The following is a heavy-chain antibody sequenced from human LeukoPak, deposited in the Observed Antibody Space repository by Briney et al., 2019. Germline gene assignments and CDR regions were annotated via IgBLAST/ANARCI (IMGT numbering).Heavy chain of an antibody. J-gene: IGHJ6*04. CDR2: IRYDGSNK. Sequence: GGSLRLSCAASGFTFSSYGMHWVRQAPGKGLEWVAFIRYDGSNKYYADSVKGRFTISRDNSKNTLYLQINSLRAEDTAVYYCAKDLYYYDSSGPDVWGKGTTVTVSS. D-gene: IGHD3-22*01. CDR3: AKDLYYYDSSGPDV. V-gene: IGHV3-30*02. CDR1: GFTFSSYG.